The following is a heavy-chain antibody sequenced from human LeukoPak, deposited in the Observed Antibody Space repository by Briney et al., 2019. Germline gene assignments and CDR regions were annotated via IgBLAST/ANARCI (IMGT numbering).Heavy chain of an antibody. J-gene: IGHJ4*02. CDR1: GYSFTSYW. V-gene: IGHV5-51*01. Sequence: GESLKISCKGSGYSFTSYWIGWVCQMPGKGLEWMGIIYPGDSDTRYSPSFQGQVTISADKSISTAYLQWSSLKASDTAMYYCAGAARPARTPFDYWGQGTLVTVSS. CDR2: IYPGDSDT. D-gene: IGHD6-6*01. CDR3: AGAARPARTPFDY.